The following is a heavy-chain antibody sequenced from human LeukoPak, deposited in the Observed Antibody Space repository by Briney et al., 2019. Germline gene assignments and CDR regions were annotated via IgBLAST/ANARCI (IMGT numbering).Heavy chain of an antibody. V-gene: IGHV3-74*01. J-gene: IGHJ4*02. Sequence: GGSLRLSCAVSGFIVSSNYMTWVRQVPGKGLVWVSRISPDGSTTLYADSVKGRFTISRDNAKNTLYLQMNTLRAEDTAVYYCARVNVCPRCHFDYWGQGTLVTVSP. CDR1: GFIVSSNY. CDR2: ISPDGSTT. D-gene: IGHD3-16*01. CDR3: ARVNVCPRCHFDY.